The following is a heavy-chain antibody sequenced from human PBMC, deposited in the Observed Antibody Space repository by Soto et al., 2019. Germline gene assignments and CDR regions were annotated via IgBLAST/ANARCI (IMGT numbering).Heavy chain of an antibody. V-gene: IGHV4-4*07. Sequence: PSETLSLTCSVSGGSINSYWWSWIRQPAGKGLEWIGRVYSSGTTDYNPSLNSRATLSVETSKNQFSLKLTSVTAADTAVYYCARDIGSYAYGEGYWCQGIQVTVSS. J-gene: IGHJ4*02. CDR3: ARDIGSYAYGEGY. CDR1: GGSINSYW. D-gene: IGHD3-10*01. CDR2: VYSSGTT.